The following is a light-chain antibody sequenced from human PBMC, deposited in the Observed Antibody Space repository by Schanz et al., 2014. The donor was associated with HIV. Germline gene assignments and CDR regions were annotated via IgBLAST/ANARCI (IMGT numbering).Light chain of an antibody. V-gene: IGKV3-20*01. CDR1: RGFRSTY. J-gene: IGKJ1*01. Sequence: VLTQSPGTLSLSPGERATLSCRASRGFRSTYLAWYQPRPGQAPRLLTYDASSRAAGIPDRFSGSGSGTDFTLTISRLEPEDFAVYYCQQYGSSPWTFGQGTKVEIK. CDR3: QQYGSSPWT. CDR2: DAS.